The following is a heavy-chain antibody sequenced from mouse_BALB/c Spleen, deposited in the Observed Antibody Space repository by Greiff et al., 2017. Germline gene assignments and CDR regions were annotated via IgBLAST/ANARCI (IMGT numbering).Heavy chain of an antibody. CDR1: GFTFSSYA. V-gene: IGHV5-9-4*01. D-gene: IGHD2-4*01. CDR2: ISSGGSYT. Sequence: DVKLVESGGGLVKPGGSLKLSCAASGFTFSSYAMSWVRQSPEKRLEWVAEISSGGSYTYYPDTVTGRFTISRDNAKNTLYLEMSSLRSEATAMYYCSMDRYDYDGAYWGQGTLVTVSA. CDR3: SMDRYDYDGAY. J-gene: IGHJ3*01.